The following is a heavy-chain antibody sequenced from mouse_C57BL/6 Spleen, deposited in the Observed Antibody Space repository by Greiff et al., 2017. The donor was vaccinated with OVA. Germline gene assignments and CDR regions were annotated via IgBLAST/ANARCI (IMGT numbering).Heavy chain of an antibody. J-gene: IGHJ2*01. Sequence: VQLQQSGAELVKPGASVKMSCKASGYTFTSYWITWVKQRPGQGLEWIGDIYPGSGSTNYNEKFKSKATLTVDTSSSTAYMQLSSLTSEDSAVYYCARSPYDGSYFDYWGQGTTLTVSS. CDR3: ARSPYDGSYFDY. V-gene: IGHV1-55*01. CDR2: IYPGSGST. D-gene: IGHD2-3*01. CDR1: GYTFTSYW.